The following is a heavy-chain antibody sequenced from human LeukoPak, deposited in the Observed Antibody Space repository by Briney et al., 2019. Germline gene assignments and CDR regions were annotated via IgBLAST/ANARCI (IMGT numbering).Heavy chain of an antibody. Sequence: PGGSLRLSCAASGVTFSTYNMNWVRQAPGKGREWISYINADSSTTQYADSVRGRFTTSRDNAKNSLYLQMNSLRAEDTAVYYCVRDNSRGQSLGVIYWGQGSLVTVSS. D-gene: IGHD3-22*01. J-gene: IGHJ4*02. CDR3: VRDNSRGQSLGVIY. CDR2: INADSSTT. CDR1: GVTFSTYN. V-gene: IGHV3-48*01.